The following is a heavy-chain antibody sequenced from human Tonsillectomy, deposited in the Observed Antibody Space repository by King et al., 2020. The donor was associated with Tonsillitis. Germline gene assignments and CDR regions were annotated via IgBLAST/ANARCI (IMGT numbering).Heavy chain of an antibody. CDR2: IYHSGST. D-gene: IGHD3-22*01. CDR1: GGSTSSSNW. Sequence: VQLQESGPGLVKPSGTLSLTCAVSGGSTSSSNWWSWVRQPPGKGLEWIGEIYHSGSTNYNPSRKSRVTISVDKSKNQFALKLSSVTAAEPAISFCSRAVYYYDSSVVPDAFDIWGQGTMVTVSS. CDR3: SRAVYYYDSSVVPDAFDI. J-gene: IGHJ3*02. V-gene: IGHV4-4*02.